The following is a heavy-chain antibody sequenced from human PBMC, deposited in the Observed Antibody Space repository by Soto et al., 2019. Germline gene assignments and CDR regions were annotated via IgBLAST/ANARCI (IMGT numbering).Heavy chain of an antibody. D-gene: IGHD3-3*01. Sequence: EVQLLESGGGLVQPGGSLRISCATSGFTFSDYGINWVRQAPGKGLEWVSGITKNGRSTFLADSVRGLFNISRDNLNNIVYLQMTSLRADETALYYCTKDADVYDFAFDSWGQGTMVTVSS. CDR1: GFTFSDYG. CDR2: ITKNGRST. J-gene: IGHJ3*02. CDR3: TKDADVYDFAFDS. V-gene: IGHV3-23*01.